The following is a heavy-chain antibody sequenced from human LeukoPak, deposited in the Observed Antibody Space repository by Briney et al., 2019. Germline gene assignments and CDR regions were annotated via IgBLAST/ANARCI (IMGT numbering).Heavy chain of an antibody. V-gene: IGHV3-30-3*01. CDR3: ARASRWLQVGFDY. Sequence: GRSLRLSCAASGVTFSTYTIHWVRQAPGKGLEWEAVISYDGSSDYYADSVKGRFTISRDDSKNTLYLQMNSLRAEDTAVYYCARASRWLQVGFDYWGQGTPVTVSS. CDR1: GVTFSTYT. CDR2: ISYDGSSD. D-gene: IGHD5-24*01. J-gene: IGHJ4*02.